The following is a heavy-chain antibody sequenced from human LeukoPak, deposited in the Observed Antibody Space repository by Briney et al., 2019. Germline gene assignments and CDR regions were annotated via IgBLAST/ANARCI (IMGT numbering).Heavy chain of an antibody. CDR1: GFTFSSYA. Sequence: GGSLRLSCAASGFTFSSYAISWVRQAPGKGLEWVSSISGSGGSTYYADSVKGRFTISRDNSKNTLYLQMNSLRAEDTAVYYCARGTAASFGYWGQGTLVTVSS. CDR3: ARGTAASFGY. J-gene: IGHJ4*02. D-gene: IGHD2-21*01. V-gene: IGHV3-23*01. CDR2: ISGSGGST.